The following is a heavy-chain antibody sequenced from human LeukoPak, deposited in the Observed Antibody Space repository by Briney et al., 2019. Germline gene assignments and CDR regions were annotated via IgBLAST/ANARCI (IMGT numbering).Heavy chain of an antibody. CDR3: ARDGNYYDSSGYYYGDYYYYGMDV. D-gene: IGHD3-22*01. J-gene: IGHJ6*02. CDR1: GFTFSSYG. Sequence: GGSLRLSCAASGFTFSSYGMHWVRQAPGKGLEWVAVIWYDGSNKYYADSVKGRFTTSRDNSKNTLYLQMNSLRAEDTAVYYCARDGNYYDSSGYYYGDYYYYGMDVWGQGTTVTVSS. CDR2: IWYDGSNK. V-gene: IGHV3-33*01.